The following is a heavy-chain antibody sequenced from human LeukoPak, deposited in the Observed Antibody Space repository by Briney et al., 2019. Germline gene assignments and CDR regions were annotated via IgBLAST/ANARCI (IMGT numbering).Heavy chain of an antibody. V-gene: IGHV4-39*01. CDR3: ARHELGGYGTVDY. CDR1: GGSISSSSYY. Sequence: TSETLSLTCTVSGGSISSSSYYWGWIRQPPGKGLEWIGSIYYSGSTYYNPSLKSRVTISVDTSKNQFSLKLSSVTAADTAVYYCARHELGGYGTVDYWGQGTLVTVSS. D-gene: IGHD5-12*01. J-gene: IGHJ4*02. CDR2: IYYSGST.